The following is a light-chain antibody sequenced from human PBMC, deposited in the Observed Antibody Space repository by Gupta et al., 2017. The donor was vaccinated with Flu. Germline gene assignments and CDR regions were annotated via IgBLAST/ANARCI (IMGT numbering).Light chain of an antibody. CDR3: TSYTTSSTYV. V-gene: IGLV2-18*02. CDR1: SSDVGNYNR. Sequence: QSALTQPPSVSGSPGQSVTISCTGTSSDVGNYNRVSWYQQSPGTVPKLIIYEVSNRPSGVPDRFSGSKSGNTASLTISGLQAEEEADYYCTSYTTSSTYVFGTGTKVTVL. CDR2: EVS. J-gene: IGLJ1*01.